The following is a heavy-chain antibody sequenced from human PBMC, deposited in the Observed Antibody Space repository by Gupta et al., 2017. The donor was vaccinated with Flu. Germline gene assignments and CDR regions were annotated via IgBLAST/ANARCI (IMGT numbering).Heavy chain of an antibody. CDR2: IASDGSHK. J-gene: IGHJ6*03. CDR3: AKDGPWTACPYYCYYMDV. V-gene: IGHV3-30*18. D-gene: IGHD5-12*01. CDR1: GFTFSSYG. Sequence: QMQLVESGGGVVQFGTSLRLSCAASGFTFSSYGMHWVRQAPGKGLEWVADIASDGSHKDYADSVRGRFTISRDNSKNTLSLEMDSLRVEDTAVYYCAKDGPWTACPYYCYYMDVWGKGTTVTVSS.